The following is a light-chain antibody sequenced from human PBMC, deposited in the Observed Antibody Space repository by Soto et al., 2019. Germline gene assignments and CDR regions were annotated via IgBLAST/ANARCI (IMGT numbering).Light chain of an antibody. Sequence: QSALTQPASVSGSPGQSITISCSGTSSDVGSYNYVSWYQQHPDRAPKLMIYDVSNRPSGVSNRFSGSKSGNTASLTISGLQAEDEADYYCRSYTSSSTLLFGGGTQLTVL. J-gene: IGLJ2*01. CDR3: RSYTSSSTLL. V-gene: IGLV2-14*01. CDR1: SSDVGSYNY. CDR2: DVS.